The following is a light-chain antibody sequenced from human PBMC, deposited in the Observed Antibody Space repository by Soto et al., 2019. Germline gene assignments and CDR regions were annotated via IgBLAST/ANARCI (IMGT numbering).Light chain of an antibody. Sequence: EIVLTQSPATLSLSPGERATLSCRASQSVSSYLAWYQQKPGQAPRLLIYDASNRATGIPARFSGSESGTDFTLTISSLEPEDFAVYYCQLRSNWPGPITFGQGTRLEIK. CDR2: DAS. CDR1: QSVSSY. V-gene: IGKV3-11*01. CDR3: QLRSNWPGPIT. J-gene: IGKJ5*01.